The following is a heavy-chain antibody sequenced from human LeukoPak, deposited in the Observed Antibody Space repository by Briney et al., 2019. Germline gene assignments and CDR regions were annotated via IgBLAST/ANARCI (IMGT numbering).Heavy chain of an antibody. V-gene: IGHV3-7*01. Sequence: GGSLRLSCAASGFTFSSYWMSWVRQAPGKGLEWVANIKQDESEKYYVDSVMGRFTISRDNAKNSLYLQMNSLRAEDTAVYYCARVEDYDILTGFDYWGQGTLVTVSS. CDR3: ARVEDYDILTGFDY. J-gene: IGHJ4*02. CDR1: GFTFSSYW. CDR2: IKQDESEK. D-gene: IGHD3-9*01.